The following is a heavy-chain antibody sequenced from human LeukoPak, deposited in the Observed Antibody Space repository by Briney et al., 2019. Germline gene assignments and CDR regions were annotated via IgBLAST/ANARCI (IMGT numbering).Heavy chain of an antibody. CDR2: IIPIFGTA. CDR1: GGTFSSYA. V-gene: IGHV1-69*05. D-gene: IGHD3-22*01. Sequence: SVKVSCKASGGTFSSYAISWVRQAPGQGLEWMGRIIPIFGTANYAQKFQGRVTITTDESTSTAYMELSSLRSEDTAVYYCARDGDYDSSEYYFDCWGQGTLDTVSS. CDR3: ARDGDYDSSEYYFDC. J-gene: IGHJ4*02.